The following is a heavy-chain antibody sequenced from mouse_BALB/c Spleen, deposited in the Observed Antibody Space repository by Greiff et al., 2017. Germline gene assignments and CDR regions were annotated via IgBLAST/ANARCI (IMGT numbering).Heavy chain of an antibody. J-gene: IGHJ3*01. V-gene: IGHV3-6*02. CDR2: ISYDGSN. CDR1: GYSITSGYY. D-gene: IGHD3-2*01. Sequence: LEESGPGLVKPSQSLSLTCSVTGYSITSGYYWNWIRQFPGNKLEWMGYISYDGSNNYNPSLKNRISITRDTSKNQFFLKLNSVTTEDTATYYCARETARAPWFAYWGQGTLVTVSA. CDR3: ARETARAPWFAY.